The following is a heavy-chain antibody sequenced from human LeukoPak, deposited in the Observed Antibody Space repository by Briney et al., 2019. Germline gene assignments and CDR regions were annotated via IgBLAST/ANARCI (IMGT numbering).Heavy chain of an antibody. CDR3: AKSALYDFWSGYPPPTFDY. D-gene: IGHD3-3*01. J-gene: IGHJ4*02. V-gene: IGHV3-23*01. CDR1: GFTLSTYD. CDR2: ISSSGGST. Sequence: GGSLRLSCAASGFTLSTYDMSWVRQAPGKGLEWVSGISSSGGSTYYADSMKGRFTISRDNSKNTLYLQMNSLRAEDTAVYYCAKSALYDFWSGYPPPTFDYWGQGALVTVSS.